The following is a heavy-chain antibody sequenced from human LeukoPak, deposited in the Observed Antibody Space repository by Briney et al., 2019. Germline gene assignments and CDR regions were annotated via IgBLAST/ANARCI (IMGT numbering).Heavy chain of an antibody. CDR2: ISGSGGST. CDR1: GFTFSSYA. CDR3: AKRNCSGGTCYPIDY. V-gene: IGHV3-23*01. Sequence: GGSLRLSCAASGFTFSSYAMSWVRQAPGKGLEWVSAISGSGGSTYYADSVKGRFIISRDNSKNTLYLQMNSLRAEDTAVYYCAKRNCSGGTCYPIDYWGQGTLVTVSS. J-gene: IGHJ4*02. D-gene: IGHD2-15*01.